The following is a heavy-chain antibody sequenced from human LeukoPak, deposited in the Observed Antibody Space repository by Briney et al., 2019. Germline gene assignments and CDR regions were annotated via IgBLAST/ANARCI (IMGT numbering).Heavy chain of an antibody. Sequence: SETLSLTCTVSGGSISSSNWWSWVRQPPEKGLEWIGEISHDGSTNYNPSLKSRVTISVDKSNNHFSLKLTSVTAADTAMYYCARGDNYVFDVWGRGTLVSVSS. CDR3: ARGDNYVFDV. CDR1: GGSISSSNW. J-gene: IGHJ2*01. CDR2: ISHDGST. D-gene: IGHD5-24*01. V-gene: IGHV4-4*02.